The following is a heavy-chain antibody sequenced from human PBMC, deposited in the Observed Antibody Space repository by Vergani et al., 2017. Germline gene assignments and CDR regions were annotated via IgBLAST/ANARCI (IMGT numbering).Heavy chain of an antibody. CDR2: ISGSGGST. CDR3: AKAIPRNSGYDYLYYYHAMDV. D-gene: IGHD5-12*01. J-gene: IGHJ6*02. CDR1: GFTFNHYA. Sequence: EVQLLESGGDLVQPGGSLRLSCAASGFTFNHYAMNWVRQAPGKGLEWVSCISGSGGSTYYAGSVKGRFTISRDSSKNTLYLQMNSLSAGDTAVYYCAKAIPRNSGYDYLYYYHAMDVWGQGTTVTVSS. V-gene: IGHV3-23*01.